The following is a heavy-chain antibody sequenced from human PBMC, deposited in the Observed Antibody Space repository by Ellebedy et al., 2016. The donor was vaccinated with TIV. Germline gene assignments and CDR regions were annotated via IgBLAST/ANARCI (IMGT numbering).Heavy chain of an antibody. D-gene: IGHD1-26*01. CDR3: TRVGASAGADYFDY. CDR1: GFTFTSYY. Sequence: AASVKVSCKASGFTFTSYYIHWVRQAPGQGLEWMGRINPGGGRTKFAPNFQGRLTMTRDTSTSEVYTEVRSLRSDDTAVYYCTRVGASAGADYFDYWGQGTLVIVSS. V-gene: IGHV1-46*01. J-gene: IGHJ4*02. CDR2: INPGGGRT.